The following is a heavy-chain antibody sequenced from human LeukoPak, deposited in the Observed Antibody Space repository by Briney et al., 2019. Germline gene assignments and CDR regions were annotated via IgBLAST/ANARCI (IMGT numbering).Heavy chain of an antibody. Sequence: SETLSLTCAVYGGSFSGYYWSWIRQPPGKGLEWIGEINHSGSTNYNPSLKSRVTISVDTSKNQFSLKLSSVTAADTAVYYCARRYYDYVWGSYRLENWFDPWGQGTLVTVSS. D-gene: IGHD3-16*02. CDR2: INHSGST. J-gene: IGHJ5*02. V-gene: IGHV4-34*01. CDR3: ARRYYDYVWGSYRLENWFDP. CDR1: GGSFSGYY.